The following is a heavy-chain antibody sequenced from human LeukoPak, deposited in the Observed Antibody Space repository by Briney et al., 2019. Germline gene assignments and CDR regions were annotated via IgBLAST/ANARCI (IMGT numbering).Heavy chain of an antibody. V-gene: IGHV1-69*01. Sequence: PVASVKVSCKASGGTFSSYAISWVRQAPGQGLEWMGGIIPIFGTANYAQKFQGRVTITADESTSTAYMELSSLRSEDTAVYYCARDGRHSRPTDRGGTLDYWGHGALVTVSS. CDR3: ARDGRHSRPTDRGGTLDY. J-gene: IGHJ4*01. D-gene: IGHD6-25*01. CDR1: GGTFSSYA. CDR2: IIPIFGTA.